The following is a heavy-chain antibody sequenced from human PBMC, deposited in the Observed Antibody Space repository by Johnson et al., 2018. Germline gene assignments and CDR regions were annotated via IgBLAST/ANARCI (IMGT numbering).Heavy chain of an antibody. CDR2: IWYDGSNK. CDR1: GFTFSSYG. D-gene: IGHD3-22*01. V-gene: IGHV3-33*06. Sequence: QVQLVQSGGGVVQPGRSLRLSCAASGFTFSSYGMHWVRQAPGKGLEWVAVIWYDGSNKYYADSVKGRFTISRDNSKNTLYLQMNSLRAEDTAVYYCANDASFYYYVSSGYPPDAFDIWGQGTMVTVSS. CDR3: ANDASFYYYVSSGYPPDAFDI. J-gene: IGHJ3*02.